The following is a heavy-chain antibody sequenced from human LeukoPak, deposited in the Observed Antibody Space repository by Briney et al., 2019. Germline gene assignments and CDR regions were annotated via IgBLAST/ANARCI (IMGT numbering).Heavy chain of an antibody. Sequence: SETLSLTCAVYGGSFSGYYWSWIRQPPGKGLEWIGETNHSGSTNYNPSLKSRVTMSVDTSKNQFSLKLSSVTAADTAVYYCARRPMVRGVFDYWGQGTLVTVSS. J-gene: IGHJ4*02. V-gene: IGHV4-34*01. CDR3: ARRPMVRGVFDY. D-gene: IGHD3-10*01. CDR2: TNHSGST. CDR1: GGSFSGYY.